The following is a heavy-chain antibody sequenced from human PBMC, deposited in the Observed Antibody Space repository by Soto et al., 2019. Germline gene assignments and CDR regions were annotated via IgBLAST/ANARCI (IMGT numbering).Heavy chain of an antibody. Sequence: SETLSLTCTVSGVSVSSAGYYWTWIRHRPGEGLEWFGYINHRGSLYYNPSLKSRVSMSVDTSKNQFSLNLSSVTAADTAVYYCARELPQRQGRNMDVWGQGTTVTVSS. CDR1: GVSVSSAGYY. CDR3: ARELPQRQGRNMDV. CDR2: INHRGSL. D-gene: IGHD1-1*01. J-gene: IGHJ6*02. V-gene: IGHV4-31*03.